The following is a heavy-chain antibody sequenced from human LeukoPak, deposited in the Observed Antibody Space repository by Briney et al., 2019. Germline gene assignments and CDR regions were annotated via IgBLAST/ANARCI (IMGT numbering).Heavy chain of an antibody. CDR2: ISGSGGST. D-gene: IGHD1-26*01. Sequence: GGSLRLSCGASGFTFSNYAMSWVRQAPGKGLEWVSAISGSGGSTYYADSVKGRFTISRDNSKNTLYLQMNSLRAEDTAVYYCAKLGSYGRGDYWGQGTLVTVSS. J-gene: IGHJ4*02. V-gene: IGHV3-23*01. CDR1: GFTFSNYA. CDR3: AKLGSYGRGDY.